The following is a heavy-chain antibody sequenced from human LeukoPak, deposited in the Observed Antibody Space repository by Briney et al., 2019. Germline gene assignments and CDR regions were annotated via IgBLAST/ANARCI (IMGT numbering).Heavy chain of an antibody. Sequence: SETLSLTCTVSGYSISSGYYWGWIRQPPGKGLEWIGSIYHSGSTYYNPSLKSRVTISADTSKNQFSLKLSSVTAADTAVYYCARDLGYGDYGDWFDPWGQGTLVTVSS. V-gene: IGHV4-38-2*02. D-gene: IGHD4-17*01. CDR1: GYSISSGYY. CDR3: ARDLGYGDYGDWFDP. CDR2: IYHSGST. J-gene: IGHJ5*02.